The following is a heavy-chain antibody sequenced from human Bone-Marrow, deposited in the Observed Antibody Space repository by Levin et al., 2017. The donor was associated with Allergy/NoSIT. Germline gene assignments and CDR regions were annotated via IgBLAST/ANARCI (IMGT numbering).Heavy chain of an antibody. D-gene: IGHD5-18*01. CDR3: VNGDSYGEVGYYHYGMDV. Sequence: GGSLRLSCAASGFTFSNYGIHWVRQAPGKGLEWVTFISYDGSNKYYADSVKGRFTISRDDSQNTLYLQMNSLRTEDTALYYCVNGDSYGEVGYYHYGMDVWGQGTTVIVSS. CDR2: ISYDGSNK. J-gene: IGHJ6*02. CDR1: GFTFSNYG. V-gene: IGHV3-30*18.